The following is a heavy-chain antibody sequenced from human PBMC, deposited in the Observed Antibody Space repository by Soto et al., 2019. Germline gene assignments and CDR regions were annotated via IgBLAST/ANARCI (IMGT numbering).Heavy chain of an antibody. CDR3: ARGSSGYSLTVAYYHYTMDV. V-gene: IGHV4-34*01. CDR1: GGSFSGYQ. CDR2: VSPGGST. Sequence: QVHLQPWGAGLLKPSETLSLTCAVHGGSFSGYQWIWIRQPPGKGLEWIGEVSPGGSTVHSPSPGGRFTISLDTPKTQFSLNLTSVTAADTAAYYCARGSSGYSLTVAYYHYTMDVWGKGTTVTFSS. D-gene: IGHD3-22*01. J-gene: IGHJ6*03.